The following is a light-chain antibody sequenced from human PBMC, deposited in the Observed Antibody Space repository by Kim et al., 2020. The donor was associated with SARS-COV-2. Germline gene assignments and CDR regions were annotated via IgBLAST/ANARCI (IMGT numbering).Light chain of an antibody. CDR2: DVS. V-gene: IGLV2-14*03. CDR1: SSDIGGYNY. CDR3: NSYTSSGTFDV. J-gene: IGLJ1*01. Sequence: ITISCTGASSDIGGYNYVSWFQQYPGRAPKLMIYDVSKRPSGVSNRFSGSKSGNTASLTISGLQTEDEADYYCNSYTSSGTFDVFGTGTKVTVL.